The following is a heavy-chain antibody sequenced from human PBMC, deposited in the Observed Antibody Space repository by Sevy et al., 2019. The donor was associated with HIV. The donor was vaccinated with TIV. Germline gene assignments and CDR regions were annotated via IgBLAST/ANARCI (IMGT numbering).Heavy chain of an antibody. CDR2: INHSGSA. D-gene: IGHD3-16*02. CDR3: ARGRSDYVWGGYRYTGGFDY. J-gene: IGHJ4*02. Sequence: SETLSLTCAVYGGSFSGYYWSWIRQPPGKGLEWIGEINHSGSANYNPSLKSRVTISVDTSKNQFSLKLSSVTAADTAVYYCARGRSDYVWGGYRYTGGFDYWGQGTLVTVSS. CDR1: GGSFSGYY. V-gene: IGHV4-34*01.